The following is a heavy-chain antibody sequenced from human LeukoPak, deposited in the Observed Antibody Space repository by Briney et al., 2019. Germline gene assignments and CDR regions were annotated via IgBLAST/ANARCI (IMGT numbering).Heavy chain of an antibody. CDR1: GGTFSSYA. V-gene: IGHV1-69*04. D-gene: IGHD3-16*02. CDR2: IIPILGIA. J-gene: IGHJ4*02. Sequence: VASVKVSCKASGGTFSSYAISWVRQAPGQGLEWMGRIIPILGIANYAQKFQGRVTITADKSTSTAYMELSSLRSEDTAVYYCARDYDYIWGSYRYLFDYWGQGTLVTASS. CDR3: ARDYDYIWGSYRYLFDY.